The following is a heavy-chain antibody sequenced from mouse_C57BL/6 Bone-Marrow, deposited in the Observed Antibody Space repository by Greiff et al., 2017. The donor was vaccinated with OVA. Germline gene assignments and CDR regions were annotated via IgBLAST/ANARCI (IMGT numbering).Heavy chain of an antibody. V-gene: IGHV1-19*01. CDR1: GYTFTDYY. CDR3: ARGGGFAY. CDR2: INPYNGGT. J-gene: IGHJ3*01. Sequence: VQLQQSGPVLVKPGASVKMSCKASGYTFTDYYMNWVKQSHGKSLEWIGVINPYNGGTSYNQKFKGTATLTVDKSSSTAYMQLNSLTSEDSAVXYCARGGGFAYWGQGTLVTVSA.